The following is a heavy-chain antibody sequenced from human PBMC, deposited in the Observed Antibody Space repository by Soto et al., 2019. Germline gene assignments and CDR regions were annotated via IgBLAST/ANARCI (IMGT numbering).Heavy chain of an antibody. D-gene: IGHD5-12*01. Sequence: GESLKISCKGSGYSFTSYWISWVRQMPGKGLEWMGRIDPSDSYTNYSPSFQGHVTISADKPISTAYLQWSSLKASDTAMYYCARHEGDGYNSVWFDPWGQGTLVTVSS. J-gene: IGHJ5*02. V-gene: IGHV5-10-1*01. CDR2: IDPSDSYT. CDR3: ARHEGDGYNSVWFDP. CDR1: GYSFTSYW.